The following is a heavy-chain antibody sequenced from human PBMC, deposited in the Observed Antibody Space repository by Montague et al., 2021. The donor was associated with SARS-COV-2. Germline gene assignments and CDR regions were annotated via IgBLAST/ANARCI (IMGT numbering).Heavy chain of an antibody. Sequence: SETLSLTCTVSGGSISSYYWSWIRQPAGKGLEWIGHIYSSGSTNYNPSLKSRVTMSVDTSKNQFSLKLSSVTAADTALYYCARDRQRSYYYGSGTYTWGGNDMDVWGQGTTVTVSS. D-gene: IGHD3-10*01. V-gene: IGHV4-4*07. CDR2: IYSSGST. CDR3: ARDRQRSYYYGSGTYTWGGNDMDV. J-gene: IGHJ6*02. CDR1: GGSISSYY.